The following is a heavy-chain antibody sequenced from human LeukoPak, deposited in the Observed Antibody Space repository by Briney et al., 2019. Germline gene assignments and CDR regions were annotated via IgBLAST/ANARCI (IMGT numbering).Heavy chain of an antibody. CDR3: ATDGDYVRYYFDY. CDR1: GFTFSSYS. V-gene: IGHV3-21*01. D-gene: IGHD4-17*01. J-gene: IGHJ4*02. CDR2: ISGSNSYI. Sequence: GGSLRLSCAASGFTFSSYSMNWVRQAPGKGLEWVSSISGSNSYIYYADSMKGRFTISRDNAKNSLYLQMNSLRAEDTAVYYCATDGDYVRYYFDYWGQGTLVTVSS.